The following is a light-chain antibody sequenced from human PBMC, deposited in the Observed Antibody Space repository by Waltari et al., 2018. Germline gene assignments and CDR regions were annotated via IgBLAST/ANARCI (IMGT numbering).Light chain of an antibody. V-gene: IGLV2-23*01. J-gene: IGLJ1*01. CDR2: EAT. CDR3: CSYTGSSTSYG. Sequence: QSALSQPASVSGSPGQSPTITCTGASTDLASYNLVACYQHNPNRPPKLIIYEATKRPSVISHRFPGAKSGATASRRMSGLQADDEAYYYCCSYTGSSTSYGCGCGTKVTVL. CDR1: STDLASYNL.